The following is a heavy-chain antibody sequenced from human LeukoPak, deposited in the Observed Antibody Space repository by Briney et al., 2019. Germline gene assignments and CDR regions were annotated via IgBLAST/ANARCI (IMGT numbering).Heavy chain of an antibody. CDR3: ASGWEAIDC. CDR1: GFTFSSYG. V-gene: IGHV3-33*03. Sequence: GGSLRLSCAASGFTFSSYGMHWVRQAPGKGLEWVAVIWYDGSNKYYADSVKGRFTISRDNAKNSLYLQMNSLRAEDTAVYYCASGWEAIDCWGQGTLVTVSS. D-gene: IGHD1-26*01. J-gene: IGHJ4*02. CDR2: IWYDGSNK.